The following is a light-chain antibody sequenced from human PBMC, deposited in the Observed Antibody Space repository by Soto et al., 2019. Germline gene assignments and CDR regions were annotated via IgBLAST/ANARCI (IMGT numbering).Light chain of an antibody. CDR2: EVI. J-gene: IGLJ2*01. CDR1: SSDIGNYET. CDR3: SSYTSRSIVV. V-gene: IGLV2-14*01. Sequence: QSALTQPPSASGSLGQSVTISCTGTSSDIGNYETVSWYQHHPGKAPQAVIYEVIHRPSGVSNRFSGSKSGNTASLTISGLQADDEADYYCSSYTSRSIVVFGGGTKLTVL.